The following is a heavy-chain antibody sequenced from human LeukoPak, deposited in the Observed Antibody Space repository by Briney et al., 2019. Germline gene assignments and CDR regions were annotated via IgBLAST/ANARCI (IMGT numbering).Heavy chain of an antibody. V-gene: IGHV4-39*01. CDR3: ARLNWNYANWFDP. J-gene: IGHJ5*02. Sequence: SETLSLTCTVSGGSISSSSYYWGWIRQPPAKGLEWIGSIYYSGSTYYNPSPKSRVTISVDTSKNQFSLKLSSVTAADTAVYYCARLNWNYANWFDPWGQGTLVTVSS. D-gene: IGHD1-7*01. CDR1: GGSISSSSYY. CDR2: IYYSGST.